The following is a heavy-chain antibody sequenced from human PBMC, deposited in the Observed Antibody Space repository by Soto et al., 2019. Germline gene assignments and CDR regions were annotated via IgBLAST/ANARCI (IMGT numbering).Heavy chain of an antibody. CDR3: ARERYYGMDV. CDR2: IYYSGST. V-gene: IGHV4-59*01. J-gene: IGHJ6*02. Sequence: PSETLSLTCTVSGGSISSYYWSWIRQPPGKGLEWIGYIYYSGSTNYNPSLKSRVTISVDTSKNQSSLKLRSVTAADTAVYYCARERYYGMDVWRQGTTVTVSS. CDR1: GGSISSYY.